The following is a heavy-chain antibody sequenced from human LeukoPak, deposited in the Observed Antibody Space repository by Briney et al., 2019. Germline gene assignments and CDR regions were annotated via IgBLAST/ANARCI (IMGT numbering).Heavy chain of an antibody. CDR1: GFTFDDYA. V-gene: IGHV3-9*01. CDR2: ITWNSGSI. D-gene: IGHD6-19*01. J-gene: IGHJ4*02. CDR3: AKEIFSGWPSSERSYFDY. Sequence: QPGRSVRLSCAASGFTFDDYAMHWVRQAPGKGLEWVSGITWNSGSIGYADSVKGRFTISRDNAKNSLYLQMNSLRAEDTALYYCAKEIFSGWPSSERSYFDYWGQGTLVTVSS.